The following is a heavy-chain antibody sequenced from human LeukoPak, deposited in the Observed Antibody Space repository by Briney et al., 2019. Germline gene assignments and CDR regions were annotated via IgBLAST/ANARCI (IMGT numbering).Heavy chain of an antibody. Sequence: PGGSPRLSCAASGFTFSSYSMNWVRQAPGKGPEWVSSISSSSSYIYYADSVKGRFTISRDNAKNSLYLQMNSLRAEDTAVYYCARDRSELYGGNSFDIWGQGTMVTVSS. CDR2: ISSSSSYI. CDR3: ARDRSELYGGNSFDI. J-gene: IGHJ3*02. D-gene: IGHD4-23*01. CDR1: GFTFSSYS. V-gene: IGHV3-21*01.